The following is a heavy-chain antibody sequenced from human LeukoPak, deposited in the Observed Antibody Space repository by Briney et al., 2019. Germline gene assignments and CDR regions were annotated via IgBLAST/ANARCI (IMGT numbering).Heavy chain of an antibody. CDR2: IIPIFGTA. V-gene: IGHV1-69*05. CDR1: GYTFTGYY. J-gene: IGHJ3*02. D-gene: IGHD2/OR15-2a*01. Sequence: GASVKASCKASGYTFTGYYMHWVRQAPGQGLEWMGRIIPIFGTANYAQKFQGRVTITTDESTSTAYMELSSLRSEDTAVYYCARGELNAFDIWGQGTMVTVSS. CDR3: ARGELNAFDI.